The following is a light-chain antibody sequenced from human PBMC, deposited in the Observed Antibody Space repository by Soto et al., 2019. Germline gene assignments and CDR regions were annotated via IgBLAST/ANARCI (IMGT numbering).Light chain of an antibody. CDR2: DNN. V-gene: IGLV1-51*01. Sequence: QAVVTQSPSVSAAPGQKVTISCSGSNSNIGNNNVSWYQHLPGAAPKLLIYDNNKRPSGIPDRFSGSKSGTSATLGITGLQTGDEADYYCGTWDSSLSAVVFGGGTKVTVL. CDR3: GTWDSSLSAVV. CDR1: NSNIGNNN. J-gene: IGLJ2*01.